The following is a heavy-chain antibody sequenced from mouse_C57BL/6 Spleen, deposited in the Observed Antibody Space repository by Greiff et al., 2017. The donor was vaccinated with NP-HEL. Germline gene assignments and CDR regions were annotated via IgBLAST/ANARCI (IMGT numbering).Heavy chain of an antibody. D-gene: IGHD3-3*01. CDR3: AREGDVDY. V-gene: IGHV1-82*01. Sequence: QVQLKESGPELVKPGASVKISCKASGYAFSSSWMNWVKQRPGKGLEWIGRIYPGDGDTNYNGKFKGKATLTADKSSSTAYMQLSSLTSEDSAVYFCAREGDVDYWGQGTTLTVSS. CDR1: GYAFSSSW. J-gene: IGHJ2*01. CDR2: IYPGDGDT.